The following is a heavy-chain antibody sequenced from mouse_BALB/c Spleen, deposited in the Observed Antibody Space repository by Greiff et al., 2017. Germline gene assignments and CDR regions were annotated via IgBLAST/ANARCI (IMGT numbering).Heavy chain of an antibody. CDR3: ARDREGGYYVDY. CDR1: GFSLTSYG. D-gene: IGHD1-1*02. CDR2: IWAGGST. Sequence: VKLMESGPGLVAPSQSLSITCTVSGFSLTSYGVHWVRQPPGKGLEWLGVIWAGGSTNYNSALMSRLSISKDNSKSQVFLKMNSLQTDDTAMYYCARDREGGYYVDYWGQGTTLTVSS. V-gene: IGHV2-9*02. J-gene: IGHJ2*01.